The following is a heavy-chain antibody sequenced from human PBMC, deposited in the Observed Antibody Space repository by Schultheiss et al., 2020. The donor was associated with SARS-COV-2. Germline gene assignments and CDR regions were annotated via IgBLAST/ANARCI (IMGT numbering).Heavy chain of an antibody. D-gene: IGHD2-2*01. J-gene: IGHJ4*02. CDR3: AKQSRKAVCDY. Sequence: GGSLRLSCAASGFTFSSYAMHWVRQAPGKGLEWVSVIYSGGSTYYADSVKGRFTISRDNSKNTLYLQMNSLRAEDTAVYYCAKQSRKAVCDYWGQGTLVTVSS. CDR1: GFTFSSYA. CDR2: IYSGGST. V-gene: IGHV3-23*03.